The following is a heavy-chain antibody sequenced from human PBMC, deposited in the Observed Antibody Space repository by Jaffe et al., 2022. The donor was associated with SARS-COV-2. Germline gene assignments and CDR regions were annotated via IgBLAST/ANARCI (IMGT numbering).Heavy chain of an antibody. Sequence: QVQLVESGGGVVQPGRSLRLSCAASGFTFSSYAMHWVRQAPGKGLEWVAVISYDGSNKYYADSVKGRFTISRDNSKNTLYLQMNSLRAEDTAVYYCARTISEPYYYYYGMDVWGQGTTVTVSS. V-gene: IGHV3-30-3*01. J-gene: IGHJ6*02. CDR1: GFTFSSYA. CDR3: ARTISEPYYYYYGMDV. D-gene: IGHD3-3*01. CDR2: ISYDGSNK.